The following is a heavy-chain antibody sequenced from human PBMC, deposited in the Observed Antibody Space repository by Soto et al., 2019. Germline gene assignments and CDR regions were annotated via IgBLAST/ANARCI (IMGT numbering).Heavy chain of an antibody. J-gene: IGHJ6*02. D-gene: IGHD3-10*01. V-gene: IGHV3-30-3*01. CDR2: ISYDGSNK. CDR1: GFTFSSDA. CDR3: ARDVDYYGSGSYYNDYYYYYGMDV. Sequence: GGAVSRCWAAWGFTFSSDAMHWVRQAPGKGLEWVAVISYDGSNKYYADSVKGRFTISRDNSKNTLYLQMNSLRAEDTAVYYCARDVDYYGSGSYYNDYYYYYGMDVWGQGTTVTVSS.